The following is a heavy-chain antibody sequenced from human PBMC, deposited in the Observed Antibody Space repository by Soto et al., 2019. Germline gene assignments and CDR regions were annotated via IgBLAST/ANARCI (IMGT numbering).Heavy chain of an antibody. V-gene: IGHV3-64*01. D-gene: IGHD5-12*01. CDR1: GYTFSTYA. Sequence: EVQLVESAGGLVQPGGSLRLSCAASGYTFSTYAMHWVRQAPGKGLEYVSVINSNGGRTFYANSVKGRFTISRDNSKNTLYLQMGSLRVEDTGVYYCARAPGYSGYDALDYWGQGTLVIVSS. CDR3: ARAPGYSGYDALDY. J-gene: IGHJ4*02. CDR2: INSNGGRT.